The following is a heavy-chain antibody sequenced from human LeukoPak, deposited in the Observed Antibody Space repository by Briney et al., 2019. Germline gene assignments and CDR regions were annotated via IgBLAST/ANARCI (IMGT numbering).Heavy chain of an antibody. CDR2: INSDGSST. J-gene: IGHJ4*02. V-gene: IGHV3-74*01. CDR1: LFTFSSYW. Sequence: PGGSLRLSCAASLFTFSSYWMHSVRQAPGKGLVWVSRINSDGSSTSYADSVKGRFTISRDNAKNTLYLQMNSLRAEDTAVYYCAREEVSSDYDYWGQGTLVTVSS. D-gene: IGHD4-17*01. CDR3: AREEVSSDYDY.